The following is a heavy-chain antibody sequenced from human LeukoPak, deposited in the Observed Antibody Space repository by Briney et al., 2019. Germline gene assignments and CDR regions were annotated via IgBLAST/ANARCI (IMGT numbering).Heavy chain of an antibody. D-gene: IGHD3-22*01. J-gene: IGHJ6*02. CDR3: ARDWGPHYYDSSGYHNYYGMDV. CDR1: GFTFSDYY. V-gene: IGHV3-11*01. Sequence: GGSLRLSCAASGFTFSDYYMSWIRQAPGKGLEWVSYISSSGSTIYYADSVKGRFTISRDNAKNSLYLQMNSLRAKDTAVYYCARDWGPHYYDSSGYHNYYGMDVWGQGTTVTVSS. CDR2: ISSSGSTI.